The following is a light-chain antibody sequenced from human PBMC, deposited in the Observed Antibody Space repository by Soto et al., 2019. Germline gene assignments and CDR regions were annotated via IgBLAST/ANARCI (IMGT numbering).Light chain of an antibody. CDR2: DVS. J-gene: IGLJ2*01. CDR1: SSDVGGYNY. Sequence: QSALTQPRSVSGSPGQSVTISCTGTSSDVGGYNYVSWYQQHPGKAPKLMIYDVSKRPSGVPDRLSGSKSGNTASLTISGRQADDEADDYCCSYAGSYTYVVFGGGTKLTVL. V-gene: IGLV2-11*01. CDR3: CSYAGSYTYVV.